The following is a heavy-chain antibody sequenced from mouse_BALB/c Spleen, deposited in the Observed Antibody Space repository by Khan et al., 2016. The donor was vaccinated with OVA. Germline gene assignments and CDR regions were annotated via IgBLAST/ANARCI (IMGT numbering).Heavy chain of an antibody. CDR2: IWSDGST. CDR3: ARQPYYHYNIRDY. Sequence: VQLKESGPGLVAPSQSLSITCTISGFSLTNYGVHWVRQPPGKGLEWLVVIWSDGSTTYNSALKSRLSISKDNSKSQVFLKINSLQTDDTAMYFCARQPYYHYNIRDYWGQGTSVTVSS. V-gene: IGHV2-6-1*01. CDR1: GFSLTNYG. D-gene: IGHD2-10*01. J-gene: IGHJ4*01.